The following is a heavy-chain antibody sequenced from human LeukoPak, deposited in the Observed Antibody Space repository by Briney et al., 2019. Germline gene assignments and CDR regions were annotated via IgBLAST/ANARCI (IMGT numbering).Heavy chain of an antibody. V-gene: IGHV4-4*07. CDR1: GGSISSYY. J-gene: IGHJ5*02. D-gene: IGHD3-3*01. CDR2: IYTSGST. CDR3: AAEDAFWSGPVRFDP. Sequence: SETLSLTCTVSGGSISSYYWSWIRQPAGKGLEWIGRIYTSGSTNYNPSLKSRVTMSVDTSKNQFSLKLSSVTAADTAVYYCAAEDAFWSGPVRFDPWGQGTLVTVSS.